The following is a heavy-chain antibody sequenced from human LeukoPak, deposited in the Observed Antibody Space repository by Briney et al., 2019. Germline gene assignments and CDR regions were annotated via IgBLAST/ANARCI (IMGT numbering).Heavy chain of an antibody. CDR3: AKGLGSSGYYYVFDY. CDR1: GFTFSSYG. J-gene: IGHJ4*02. Sequence: PGGSLRLSCAASGFTFSSYGMHWVRQAPGKGLEWVAVISYDGSNKYYADSVKGRFTISRDNSKNTLYLQMNSLRAEDTAVYYYAKGLGSSGYYYVFDYWGQGTLVTVSS. D-gene: IGHD3-22*01. CDR2: ISYDGSNK. V-gene: IGHV3-30*18.